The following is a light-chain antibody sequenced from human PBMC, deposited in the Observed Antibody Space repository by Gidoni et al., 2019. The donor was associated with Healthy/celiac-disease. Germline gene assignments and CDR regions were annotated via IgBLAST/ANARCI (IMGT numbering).Light chain of an antibody. CDR2: SNN. CDR3: AAWDDSLSGRV. Sequence: QSVLTQPPSASRTPGQRVTISCSGSISNIGSNYVYWYQQLPGTAPKLRIYSNNQRPSGVPDRFSGSKSGTSASLAIGGLRSEDEADYYCAAWDDSLSGRVFGGGTKLTVL. J-gene: IGLJ2*01. V-gene: IGLV1-47*02. CDR1: ISNIGSNY.